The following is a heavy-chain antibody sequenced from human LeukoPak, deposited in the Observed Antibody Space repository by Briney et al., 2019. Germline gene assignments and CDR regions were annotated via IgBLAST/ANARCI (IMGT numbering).Heavy chain of an antibody. J-gene: IGHJ4*02. D-gene: IGHD4-17*01. CDR2: ISSSGSAI. V-gene: IGHV3-11*04. Sequence: PGGSLRLSCAASGFTFSDYYMSWIRQAPGKGLEWVSYISSSGSAIYYADSVKGRFTISRDNAENSLYLQMNSLRAEDTAVYYCARTAPAVYGDHLDYWGQGTLVTVSS. CDR3: ARTAPAVYGDHLDY. CDR1: GFTFSDYY.